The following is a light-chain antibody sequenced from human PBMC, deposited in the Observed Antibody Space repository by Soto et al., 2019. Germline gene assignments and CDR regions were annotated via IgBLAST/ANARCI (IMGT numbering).Light chain of an antibody. J-gene: IGKJ1*01. CDR3: QQTSSSPWT. Sequence: DILMTQSPSSLSASIGDRVTISCRTSQTVSTYLNWYQHKPGRGPTLLIYAASSLQSGVPSRFSGSGSGTDFTLTIGSLQPEDFVTYYCQQTSSSPWTFGQGTKVDIK. CDR2: AAS. CDR1: QTVSTY. V-gene: IGKV1-39*01.